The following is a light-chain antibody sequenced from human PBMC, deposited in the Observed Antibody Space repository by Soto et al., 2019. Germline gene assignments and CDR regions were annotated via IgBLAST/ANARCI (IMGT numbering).Light chain of an antibody. CDR2: SNN. Sequence: QSVLTQPPSASGTPGQRVTISCSGSTSNIGSNTVNWYQQLPGTAPKVLIYSNNQRPSGVPDRFSGSKSGTSASLAISGLQSEDEADYYCATWDDSLNVSVVFGGGTQLTVL. CDR3: ATWDDSLNVSVV. V-gene: IGLV1-44*01. CDR1: TSNIGSNT. J-gene: IGLJ2*01.